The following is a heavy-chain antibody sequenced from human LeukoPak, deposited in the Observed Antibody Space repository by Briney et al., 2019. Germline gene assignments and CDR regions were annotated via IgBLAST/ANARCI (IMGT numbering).Heavy chain of an antibody. J-gene: IGHJ4*02. CDR1: GFTFGNHV. CDR2: IDWRGGTS. V-gene: IGHV3-23*05. CDR3: ARRGIVVRGFLIGLHKQAYYFDY. Sequence: PGGSLRLSCAASGFTFGNHVMHWVRQAPGKGLEWVSAIDWRGGTSAYAVSVKGRFTVSRDNSKNTLYLQMNSLRAEDTAVYYCARRGIVVRGFLIGLHKQAYYFDYWGQGALVTVSS. D-gene: IGHD3-10*01.